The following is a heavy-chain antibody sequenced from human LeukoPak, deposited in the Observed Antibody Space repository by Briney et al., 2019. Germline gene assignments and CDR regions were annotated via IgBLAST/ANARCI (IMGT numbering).Heavy chain of an antibody. Sequence: GRSLRLSCAASGFTFSNYGMHWVRQAPGEGLEWVAVISYDGSNKYYTDSVKGRFTISRDNSKNTLYLQMNSLRAEDTAVYYCAKGGAEWEVLNWFDPWGQGTLVTVSS. J-gene: IGHJ5*02. CDR1: GFTFSNYG. V-gene: IGHV3-30*18. CDR2: ISYDGSNK. D-gene: IGHD1-26*01. CDR3: AKGGAEWEVLNWFDP.